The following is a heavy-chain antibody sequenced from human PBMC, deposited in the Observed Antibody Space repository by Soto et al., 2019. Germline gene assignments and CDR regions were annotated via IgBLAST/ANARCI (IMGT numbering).Heavy chain of an antibody. CDR1: GYTLTSYA. J-gene: IGHJ5*02. CDR3: ARDRFTSNWFDP. CDR2: INAGNGNT. Sequence: ASVKVSCKASGYTLTSYAMHWVRQAPGQRLEWMGWINAGNGNTKYSQKFQGRVTITRDTSASTAYMELSSLRSEDTAVYYCARDRFTSNWFDPWGQGTLVTVSS. D-gene: IGHD3-10*01. V-gene: IGHV1-3*01.